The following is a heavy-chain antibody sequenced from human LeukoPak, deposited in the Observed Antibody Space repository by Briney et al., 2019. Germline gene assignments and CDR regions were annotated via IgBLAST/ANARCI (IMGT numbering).Heavy chain of an antibody. J-gene: IGHJ4*02. CDR3: ARTNPDYYDSSGRGYFDY. CDR1: GFTFSSYW. V-gene: IGHV3-7*01. D-gene: IGHD3-22*01. CDR2: IKQDGSEK. Sequence: GGSLRLSCAASGFTFSSYWMSWVRQAPGKGLEWVANIKQDGSEKKYVDSVKGRFTISRDNAKNSLYLQMNSLRAEDTAVYYCARTNPDYYDSSGRGYFDYWGQGTLVTVS.